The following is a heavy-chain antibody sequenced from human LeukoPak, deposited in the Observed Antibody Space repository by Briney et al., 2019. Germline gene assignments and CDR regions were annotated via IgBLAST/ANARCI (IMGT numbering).Heavy chain of an antibody. Sequence: GGSLRLSCAASGFTFSSYSMNWVRQAPGKGLEWASSISSSSSYIYYADSVKGRFTISRDNAKNSLYLQMNSLRAEDTAVYYCARDNSGSYPKFDYWGQGTLVTVSS. J-gene: IGHJ4*02. D-gene: IGHD1-26*01. CDR3: ARDNSGSYPKFDY. CDR2: ISSSSSYI. CDR1: GFTFSSYS. V-gene: IGHV3-21*01.